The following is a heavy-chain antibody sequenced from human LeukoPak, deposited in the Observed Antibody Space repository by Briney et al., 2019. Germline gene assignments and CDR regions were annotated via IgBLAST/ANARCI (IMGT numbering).Heavy chain of an antibody. D-gene: IGHD1-26*01. Sequence: RPGGSLRLSCAASGFTFSSYAMSWVRQAPGEGLEWVSAISGSGGSTYYADSVKGRFTISRDNSKNTLYLQMNSLRAEDTAVYYCAKEVIVGVSFDYWGQGTLVTVSS. V-gene: IGHV3-23*01. J-gene: IGHJ4*02. CDR2: ISGSGGST. CDR3: AKEVIVGVSFDY. CDR1: GFTFSSYA.